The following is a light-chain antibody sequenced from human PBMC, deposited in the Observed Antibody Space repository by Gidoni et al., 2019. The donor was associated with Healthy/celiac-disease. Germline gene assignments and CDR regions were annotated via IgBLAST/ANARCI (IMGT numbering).Light chain of an antibody. J-gene: IGLJ2*01. V-gene: IGLV3-1*01. CDR3: QAWDSSTRQVV. CDR1: KLGDKY. Sequence: SYELTQPPSVSLSQGQKASITCPGDKLGDKYACCYQQKPSQSPVLVIYQDSKRPSGIPERFSGSNSGNTATLTNSRTQAMDEADYYCQAWDSSTRQVVFGGGTKLTVL. CDR2: QDS.